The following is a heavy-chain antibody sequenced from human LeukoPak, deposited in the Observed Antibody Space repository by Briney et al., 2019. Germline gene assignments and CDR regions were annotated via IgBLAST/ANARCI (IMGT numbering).Heavy chain of an antibody. CDR3: AGKQLVGYYYMDV. Sequence: SETLSLTCTVSGDSISSYYWSWIRQSPGKGLEWIGYIYSSESTNYNPSLKSRVTLSVDTSKNQFSLKVSSVTAADTAVYYCAGKQLVGYYYMDVWGKGTTVTVS. CDR2: IYSSEST. CDR1: GDSISSYY. J-gene: IGHJ6*03. V-gene: IGHV4-59*01. D-gene: IGHD6-6*01.